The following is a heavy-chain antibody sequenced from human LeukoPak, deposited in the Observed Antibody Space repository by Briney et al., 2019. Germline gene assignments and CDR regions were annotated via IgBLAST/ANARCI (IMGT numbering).Heavy chain of an antibody. V-gene: IGHV3-23*01. CDR3: AKDLAYYYESSGFDY. J-gene: IGHJ4*02. CDR1: GFTFSTYA. CDR2: LSETSGRT. D-gene: IGHD3-22*01. Sequence: GGSLRLSCAASGFTFSTYAMSWVRQAPGKGLEWVSTLSETSGRTYLADSVKGRFTISRDNSKNTLYLQMNSLTAEDTAVYYCAKDLAYYYESSGFDYWGRGTLVTVSS.